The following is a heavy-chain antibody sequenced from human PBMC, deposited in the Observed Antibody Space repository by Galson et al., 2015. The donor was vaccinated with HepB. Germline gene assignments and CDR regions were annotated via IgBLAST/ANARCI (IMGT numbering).Heavy chain of an antibody. CDR2: VDGSVGST. Sequence: SLRLSCAASGFTFSNFAMSWVRQAPGKGLEWVSSVDGSVGSTYYADSVKGRFTISRDDSKNTLYLQLNSLRAEDTAVYYCARGGSSKTLDYWGQGTLVTVSS. V-gene: IGHV3-23*01. CDR1: GFTFSNFA. CDR3: ARGGSSKTLDY. D-gene: IGHD3-16*01. J-gene: IGHJ4*02.